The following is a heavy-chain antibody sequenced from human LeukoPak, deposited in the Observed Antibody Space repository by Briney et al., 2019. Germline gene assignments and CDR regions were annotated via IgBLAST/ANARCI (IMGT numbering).Heavy chain of an antibody. CDR3: ASPKAVLRYFDWLPLDY. CDR1: GFTFSSYS. D-gene: IGHD3-9*01. J-gene: IGHJ4*02. CDR2: ISNSNGNT. V-gene: IGHV3-21*04. Sequence: PGGSLRLSCAASGFTFSSYSMNWVRQAPGKGLEWVSTISNSNGNTYYADSVKGRFTISRDNSKNTLYLQMNSLRAEDTAVYYCASPKAVLRYFDWLPLDYWGQGTLVTVSS.